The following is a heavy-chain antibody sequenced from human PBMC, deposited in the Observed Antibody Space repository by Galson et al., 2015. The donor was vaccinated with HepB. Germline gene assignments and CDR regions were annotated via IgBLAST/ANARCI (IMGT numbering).Heavy chain of an antibody. CDR2: TYYRPKWHN. CDR1: GDSVSSTTAA. Sequence: CAISGDSVSSTTAAWNWIRQSPSRGLEWLGRTYYRPKWHNDYAVSVKSRININPDTSKNQFSLHLHSVTPEDTAVYYCARDGDLGLDALDIWGQGTRLTVSS. D-gene: IGHD7-27*01. CDR3: ARDGDLGLDALDI. J-gene: IGHJ3*02. V-gene: IGHV6-1*01.